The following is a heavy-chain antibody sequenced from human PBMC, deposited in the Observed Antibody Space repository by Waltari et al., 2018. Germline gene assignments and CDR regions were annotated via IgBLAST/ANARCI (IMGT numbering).Heavy chain of an antibody. Sequence: EVQLVESGGGLVQPGGSLRLSCAASGFTFSRSWMSWVRQAPGKGLYWVANINEDAIVKYYVDSVKGRYTISRDNAKNSLYLQMNSLRVEDTAVYFCAHDYGDSGRTYWGQGTLVTVSS. J-gene: IGHJ4*02. D-gene: IGHD4-17*01. CDR1: GFTFSRSW. V-gene: IGHV3-7*01. CDR3: AHDYGDSGRTY. CDR2: INEDAIVK.